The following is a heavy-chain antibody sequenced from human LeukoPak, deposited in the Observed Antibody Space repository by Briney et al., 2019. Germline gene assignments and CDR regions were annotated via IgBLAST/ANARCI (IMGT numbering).Heavy chain of an antibody. Sequence: SETLSLTCTVSGDSITSNYWTWIRQPPGKGLEWIGEINHSGSTNYNPSLKSRVTISVDTSKNQFSLKLSSVTAADTAVYYCARGLGSGWFVYWGQGTLVTVSS. D-gene: IGHD6-19*01. CDR1: GDSITSNY. CDR3: ARGLGSGWFVY. J-gene: IGHJ4*02. V-gene: IGHV4-34*01. CDR2: INHSGST.